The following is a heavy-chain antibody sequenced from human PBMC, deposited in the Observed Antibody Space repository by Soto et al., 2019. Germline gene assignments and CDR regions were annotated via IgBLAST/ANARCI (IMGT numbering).Heavy chain of an antibody. Sequence: GGSLRLSCAASGFTFSSYAMSWVRQAPGKGLEWVSAISGSGGSTYYADSVKGRFTISRDNSKNTLYLQMNGLRAEDMAVYYCAKDRSADYDILTGPGRFDYWGQGTLVTVSS. CDR3: AKDRSADYDILTGPGRFDY. CDR2: ISGSGGST. CDR1: GFTFSSYA. V-gene: IGHV3-23*01. J-gene: IGHJ4*02. D-gene: IGHD3-9*01.